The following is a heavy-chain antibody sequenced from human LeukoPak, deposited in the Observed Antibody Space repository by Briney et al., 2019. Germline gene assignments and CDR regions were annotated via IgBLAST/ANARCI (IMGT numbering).Heavy chain of an antibody. CDR3: ARNLLYYDSSGSSFDY. CDR1: GFTFSSYA. J-gene: IGHJ4*02. V-gene: IGHV3-30*04. D-gene: IGHD3-22*01. Sequence: GGSLRLSCAASGFTFSSYAMHWVRQAPGKGLEWVAVISYDGSNKYYAGSVKGRFTISRDNSKNTLYLQMNSLRAEDTAVYYCARNLLYYDSSGSSFDYWGQGTLVTVSS. CDR2: ISYDGSNK.